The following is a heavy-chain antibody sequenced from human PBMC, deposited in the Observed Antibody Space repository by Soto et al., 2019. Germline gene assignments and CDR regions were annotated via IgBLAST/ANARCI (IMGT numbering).Heavy chain of an antibody. CDR1: GGTFSSYA. D-gene: IGHD3-10*01. CDR3: AREDNGSGSYYTGYYYYYGMDV. J-gene: IGHJ6*02. Sequence: GASVKVSCKASGGTFSSYAISWVRQAPGQGLEWMGGIIPIFGTANYAQKFQGRVTITADKSTSTAYMELSSLRSEDTAVYYCAREDNGSGSYYTGYYYYYGMDVWGQGXTVTVSS. CDR2: IIPIFGTA. V-gene: IGHV1-69*06.